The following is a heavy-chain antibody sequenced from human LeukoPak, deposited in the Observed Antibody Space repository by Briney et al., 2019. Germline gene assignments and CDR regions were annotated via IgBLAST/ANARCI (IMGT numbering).Heavy chain of an antibody. Sequence: ASVKVSCKASGYTFTSYYMHWVRQAPGQGLEWMGIINPSGGSTSYAQKFQGRVTMTRDMSTSTVYMELSSLRSEDTAVYYCARPQTYCSGGGCYWFDYWGQGTLVTVSS. CDR2: INPSGGST. CDR3: ARPQTYCSGGGCYWFDY. D-gene: IGHD2-15*01. J-gene: IGHJ4*02. CDR1: GYTFTSYY. V-gene: IGHV1-46*01.